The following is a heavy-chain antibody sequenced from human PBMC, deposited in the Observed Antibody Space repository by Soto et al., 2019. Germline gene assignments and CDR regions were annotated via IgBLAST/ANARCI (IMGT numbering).Heavy chain of an antibody. D-gene: IGHD4-17*01. V-gene: IGHV3-9*01. J-gene: IGHJ4*02. CDR1: GFEFDDYA. Sequence: GGPLRLSCIGSGFEFDDYAMHWVRQAPGKGLEWVSGISWNSEYIQYVDSVKGRFIISRDNAENSLYLQMNSLTSEDTAVYYCAKDLVFGEHSTDFYFESWGQGSQVTVSS. CDR3: AKDLVFGEHSTDFYFES. CDR2: ISWNSEYI.